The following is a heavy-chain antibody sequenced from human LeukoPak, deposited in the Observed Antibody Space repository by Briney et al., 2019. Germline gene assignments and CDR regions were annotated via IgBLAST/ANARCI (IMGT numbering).Heavy chain of an antibody. Sequence: SETLSLTCTVSGGSISSYYWSWIRQPPGKGLEWIGYIYYSGSTNYNPSLRGRVTISVDTSKNQFSLDLRSVTAADTAVYYCARGPHYHDSSGYSPSYSYAMDVWGQGTTVTVSS. D-gene: IGHD3-22*01. CDR2: IYYSGST. CDR1: GGSISSYY. J-gene: IGHJ6*02. CDR3: ARGPHYHDSSGYSPSYSYAMDV. V-gene: IGHV4-59*01.